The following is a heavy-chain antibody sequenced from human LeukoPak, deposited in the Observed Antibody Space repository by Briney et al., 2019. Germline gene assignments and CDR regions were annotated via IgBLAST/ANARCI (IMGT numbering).Heavy chain of an antibody. CDR1: GFTVSSNY. Sequence: PGGSLRLSCAASGFTVSSNYMTWVRQAPGKGLEWVSVIYSGGSTYYADSVKGRFTLSRDNSRNTLYLQMNSLGAEDTAVYYCARDLGGSWKGYFDYWGQGTLVTVSS. CDR2: IYSGGST. J-gene: IGHJ4*02. D-gene: IGHD2-15*01. CDR3: ARDLGGSWKGYFDY. V-gene: IGHV3-53*01.